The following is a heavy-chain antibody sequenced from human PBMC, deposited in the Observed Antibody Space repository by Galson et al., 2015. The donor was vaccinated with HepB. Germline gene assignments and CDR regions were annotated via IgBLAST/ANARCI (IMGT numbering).Heavy chain of an antibody. D-gene: IGHD6-6*01. CDR2: IKQDGSEK. CDR3: ARVSTIAGRAFDY. V-gene: IGHV3-7*01. CDR1: GFTFSSYW. J-gene: IGHJ4*02. Sequence: SLRLSCAASGFTFSSYWMSWVRQAPGKGLEWVANIKQDGSEKYYVDSVKGRFTISRDNAKNSLYLQMNSLRAEDTAVYYCARVSTIAGRAFDYWGQGTLVTVSS.